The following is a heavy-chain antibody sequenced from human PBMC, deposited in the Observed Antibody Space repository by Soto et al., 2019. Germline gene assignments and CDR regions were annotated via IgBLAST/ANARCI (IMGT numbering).Heavy chain of an antibody. D-gene: IGHD6-19*01. Sequence: ASVKVSCKASGYTFTGYYMHWVRQAPGQGLEWMGWINPNSGGTNYAQKFQGWVTMTRDTSISTAYMELSRLRSDDTAVYYCAREAVAGYGYYYYYYGMDVWGQGTTVTVSS. CDR3: AREAVAGYGYYYYYYGMDV. V-gene: IGHV1-2*04. J-gene: IGHJ6*02. CDR1: GYTFTGYY. CDR2: INPNSGGT.